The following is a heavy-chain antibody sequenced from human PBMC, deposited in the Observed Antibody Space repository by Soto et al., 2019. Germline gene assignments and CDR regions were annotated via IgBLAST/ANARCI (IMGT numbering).Heavy chain of an antibody. CDR1: GFSLSTSGVG. Sequence: SGPTLVNPTQTLTLTCTFSGFSLSTSGVGVGWIRQPPGKALEWLALIYWDDDKRYSPSLMSRLTITKDTPKNQVVLTMTNMDPVDTATYYCAHRPKDIVLVPAATYNWFDPWGQGTLVTVSS. V-gene: IGHV2-5*02. CDR2: IYWDDDK. J-gene: IGHJ5*02. CDR3: AHRPKDIVLVPAATYNWFDP. D-gene: IGHD2-2*01.